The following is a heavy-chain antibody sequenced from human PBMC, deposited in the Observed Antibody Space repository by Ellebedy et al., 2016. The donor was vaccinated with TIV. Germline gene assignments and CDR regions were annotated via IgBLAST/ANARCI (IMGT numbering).Heavy chain of an antibody. J-gene: IGHJ3*02. CDR1: GFGFSDYY. V-gene: IGHV3-11*04. Sequence: GESLKISCAASGFGFSDYYMTWIRQAPGKGLEWISYIMSSGSTIYYADSVKGRFTISRDNAKGSLYLQMNSLRAEDTAVYYCAKGTGGGNYRNHAFDIWGRGTMVTVSS. CDR3: AKGTGGGNYRNHAFDI. D-gene: IGHD2-8*02. CDR2: IMSSGSTI.